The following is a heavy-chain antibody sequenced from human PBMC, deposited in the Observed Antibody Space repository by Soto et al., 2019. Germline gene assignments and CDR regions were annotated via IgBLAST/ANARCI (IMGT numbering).Heavy chain of an antibody. D-gene: IGHD2-15*01. Sequence: EVQLVESGGGLVQPGGSLRLSCAASGFTFSSYSMNWVRQAPGKGLEWVSYISSSSSTIYYADSVKGRFTISRDNAKNSLYLQMNSLRAEDTAVYYCARDAVVVAAASRTIENTYYGMDVWGQGTTVTVSS. J-gene: IGHJ6*02. CDR2: ISSSSSTI. V-gene: IGHV3-48*01. CDR3: ARDAVVVAAASRTIENTYYGMDV. CDR1: GFTFSSYS.